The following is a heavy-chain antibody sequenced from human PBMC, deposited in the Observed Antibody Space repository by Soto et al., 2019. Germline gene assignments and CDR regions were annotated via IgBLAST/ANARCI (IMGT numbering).Heavy chain of an antibody. CDR2: IYYTGST. Sequence: SETLSLTCTVAGGSINYGAYLWSWIRQHPGKGLEWIGYIYYTGSTYYNPSLKSRITISGDTPKTPFAPKVRSVTAGDTAVYFCERELRDGNTYTPDFRGQRTLVTVS. J-gene: IGHJ4*02. V-gene: IGHV4-31*03. CDR1: GGSINYGAYL. CDR3: ERELRDGNTYTPDF.